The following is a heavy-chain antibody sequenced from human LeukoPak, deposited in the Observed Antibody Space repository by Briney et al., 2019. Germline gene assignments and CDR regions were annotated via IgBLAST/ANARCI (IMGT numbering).Heavy chain of an antibody. CDR3: ASFAVAGTEVLDY. J-gene: IGHJ4*02. CDR2: IIPIFGTA. V-gene: IGHV1-69*13. D-gene: IGHD6-19*01. CDR1: GGTFSSYA. Sequence: GASVKVSCKASGGTFSSYAINWVRQAPGQGLEWMGGIIPIFGTASYAQKFQGRVTITADESTSTAYMELSSLRSEDTAVYYCASFAVAGTEVLDYWGQGTLVTVSS.